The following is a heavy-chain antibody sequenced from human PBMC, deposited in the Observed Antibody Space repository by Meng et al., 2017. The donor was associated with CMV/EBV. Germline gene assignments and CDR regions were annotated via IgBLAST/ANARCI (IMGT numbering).Heavy chain of an antibody. CDR2: IYSGGST. CDR1: GFTVSSNY. CDR3: ARDWEDIVVVPAAYYYYYGMDV. Sequence: GESLKISCAASGFTVSSNYMSWVRQAPGKGLEWVSVIYSGGSTYYADSVKGRFTISRDNAKNSLYLQMNSLRAEDTAVYYCARDWEDIVVVPAAYYYYYGMDVWGQGTTVTVSS. V-gene: IGHV3-53*01. J-gene: IGHJ6*02. D-gene: IGHD2-2*01.